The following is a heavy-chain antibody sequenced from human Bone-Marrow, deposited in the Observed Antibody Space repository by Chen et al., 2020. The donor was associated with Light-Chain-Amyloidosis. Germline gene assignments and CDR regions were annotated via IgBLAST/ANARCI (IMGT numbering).Heavy chain of an antibody. D-gene: IGHD2-15*01. CDR1: GFTFNNYA. Sequence: EVQLLESGGDLVQPGGSLRLSCAASGFTFNNYAMSWVRQAPGKGLGFVSTFSGGLSTTYYADSVKGRFTVSRDNSNNTLYLQMSSRRAEDTAIYYCARGSAATCSGARCYYFDYWGQGTLVTVSS. J-gene: IGHJ4*02. CDR2: FSGGLSTT. CDR3: ARGSAATCSGARCYYFDY. V-gene: IGHV3-23*01.